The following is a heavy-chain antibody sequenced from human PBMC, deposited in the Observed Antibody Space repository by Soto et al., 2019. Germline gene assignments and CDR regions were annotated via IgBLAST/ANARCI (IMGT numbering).Heavy chain of an antibody. V-gene: IGHV1-69*01. Sequence: QVQLVQSGAEVKKPGSTVKVSCKASGGTFSSYAISWVRQAPGQGLEWMGGIIPIFGTANYAQKFQGRVTITADESTSTAYMELSSLRSEDTAVYYCAREYYYGSGSFRGDFDYWGQGTLVTDSS. J-gene: IGHJ4*02. CDR2: IIPIFGTA. D-gene: IGHD3-10*01. CDR3: AREYYYGSGSFRGDFDY. CDR1: GGTFSSYA.